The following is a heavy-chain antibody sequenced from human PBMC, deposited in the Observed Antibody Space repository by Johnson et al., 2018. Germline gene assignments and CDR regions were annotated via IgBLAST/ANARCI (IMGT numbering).Heavy chain of an antibody. CDR1: GFSFSTYA. D-gene: IGHD3-9*01. V-gene: IGHV3-23*01. CDR3: ARDFERNRKYYYYMDV. J-gene: IGHJ6*03. Sequence: VQSGGSLTLSCVASGFSFSTYAMHWVRPASGKGLAWVTHISAGGAGRHYEGLVKGRFSIPRDNSKNTLYLQMNSRRAEDTAVYYCARDFERNRKYYYYMDVWGKGTTVTVSS. CDR2: ISAGGAGR.